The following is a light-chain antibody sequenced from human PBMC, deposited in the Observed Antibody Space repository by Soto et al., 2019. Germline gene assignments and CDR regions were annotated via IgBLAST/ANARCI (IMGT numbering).Light chain of an antibody. Sequence: QSVLTQPASVSGSPGQSITISCTGTSSDVGAYDYVCWYQHHPGKAPKLMIHEVSDRPSGISNRFSGSKSGNTASLTISGLQAQDEADYYCSSYTSATTDVFGTGTKVTAL. CDR3: SSYTSATTDV. V-gene: IGLV2-14*01. CDR2: EVS. CDR1: SSDVGAYDY. J-gene: IGLJ1*01.